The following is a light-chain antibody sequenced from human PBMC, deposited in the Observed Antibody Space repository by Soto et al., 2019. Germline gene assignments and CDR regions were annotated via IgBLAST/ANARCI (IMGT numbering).Light chain of an antibody. CDR3: SSYAGSNNLGV. CDR2: EVS. J-gene: IGLJ1*01. V-gene: IGLV2-8*01. Sequence: QSVLTQPPSASGSPGQSVTISCTGTSSDVGGYNYVSWYQQHPGKAPKLMIYEVSNRPSGVPDRFSGYKSGNTASLTVSGLQAEDEADYYCSSYAGSNNLGVFGTGTKLTVL. CDR1: SSDVGGYNY.